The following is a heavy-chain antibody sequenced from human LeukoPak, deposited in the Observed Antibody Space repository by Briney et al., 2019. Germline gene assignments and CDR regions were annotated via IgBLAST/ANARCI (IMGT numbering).Heavy chain of an antibody. D-gene: IGHD6-19*01. Sequence: ASVKVSCKASGGTFSSYAISWVRQAPGQGLEWMGRINPNSGGTNYAQKFQGRVTMTRDTSISTAYMELSRLRSDDTAVYYCARAGYSSGWYECWGQGTLVTVSS. CDR2: INPNSGGT. CDR3: ARAGYSSGWYEC. V-gene: IGHV1-2*06. J-gene: IGHJ5*01. CDR1: GGTFSSYA.